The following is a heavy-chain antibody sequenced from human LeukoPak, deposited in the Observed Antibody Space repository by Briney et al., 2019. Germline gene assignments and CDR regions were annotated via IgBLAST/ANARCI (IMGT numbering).Heavy chain of an antibody. D-gene: IGHD3-10*01. CDR3: ASPPGPKDY. CDR2: IYHSGST. V-gene: IGHV4-38-2*01. Sequence: SETLSLTCAVSCYSISSGYYWVWTRQPPGKGLEWIGSIYHSGSTYYNPSLKTRLTISVDTSKNHFSLKLSSVTAADTAVYYCASPPGPKDYWGQGTLVTVSS. J-gene: IGHJ4*02. CDR1: CYSISSGYY.